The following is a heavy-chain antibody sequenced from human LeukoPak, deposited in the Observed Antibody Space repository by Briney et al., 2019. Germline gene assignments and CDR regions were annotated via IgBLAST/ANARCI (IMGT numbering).Heavy chain of an antibody. CDR1: GFTFGSYA. V-gene: IGHV3-23*01. Sequence: GGSLRLSCAASGFTFGSYAMGWVRQAPGKGLEWVSAISGSGGSTYYADSVKGRFTISRDNSKNTLYLQMNSLRAEDTAVYYCAKESRRPQRYYYGSGSDFDYWGQGTLVTVSS. J-gene: IGHJ4*02. CDR2: ISGSGGST. CDR3: AKESRRPQRYYYGSGSDFDY. D-gene: IGHD3-10*01.